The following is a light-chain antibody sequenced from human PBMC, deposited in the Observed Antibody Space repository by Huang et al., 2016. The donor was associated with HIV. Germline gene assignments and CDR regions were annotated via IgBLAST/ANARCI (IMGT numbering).Light chain of an antibody. Sequence: DIVMTQSPDSLAVSLGERAAINCKSSQSLLYRSNNKNYLAWYQQKPGQPPKLLIYGASTRESGVPDRFSGSGSGTDFTLTISSLQAADVAVYYCQQYYNTPCTFGPGTKVDIK. CDR1: QSLLYRSNNKNY. CDR2: GAS. CDR3: QQYYNTPCT. J-gene: IGKJ3*01. V-gene: IGKV4-1*01.